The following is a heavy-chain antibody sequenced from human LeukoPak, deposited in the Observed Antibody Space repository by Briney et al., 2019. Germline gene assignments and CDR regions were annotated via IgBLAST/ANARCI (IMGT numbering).Heavy chain of an antibody. CDR3: ARGGYCSGGSCSTYYYYYDMDA. CDR1: GGSISSYY. CDR2: IYYSGST. D-gene: IGHD2-15*01. Sequence: SETLSLTCTVSGGSISSYYWSWIRQPPGKGLEWIGYIYYSGSTNYNPSLKSRVTISVDTSKNQFSLKLSSVTAADTAVYYCARGGYCSGGSCSTYYYYYDMDAWGQGTTVTVSS. J-gene: IGHJ6*02. V-gene: IGHV4-59*01.